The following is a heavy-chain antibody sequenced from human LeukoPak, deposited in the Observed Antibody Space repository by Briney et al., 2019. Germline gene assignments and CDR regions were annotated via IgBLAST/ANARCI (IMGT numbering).Heavy chain of an antibody. D-gene: IGHD3-9*01. Sequence: SVKVSCKASGGTFSDQIIFWVRQAPGHGLEWMGGISPLLGASNHTQKFQDRVRITADESASTAYMELSNLRSADTAVYYCATYDILTGFDYWGQGTLVTVSS. J-gene: IGHJ4*02. CDR3: ATYDILTGFDY. CDR2: ISPLLGAS. V-gene: IGHV1-69*16. CDR1: GGTFSDQI.